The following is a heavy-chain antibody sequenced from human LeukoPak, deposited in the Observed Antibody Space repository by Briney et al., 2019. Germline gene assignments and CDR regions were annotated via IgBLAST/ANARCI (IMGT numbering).Heavy chain of an antibody. D-gene: IGHD2-2*01. V-gene: IGHV6-1*01. CDR2: TYYRSKWYN. J-gene: IGHJ6*02. Sequence: SQTLSLTRAISGDSVSSNSAAWHWIRQSPSSGLEWLGRTYYRSKWYNDYAVPVKSRITINPDTSKNQFSLQLKSVTPEDTAVYYCARDIVVVPAAPFNGMDVWGQGTTVTVSS. CDR1: GDSVSSNSAA. CDR3: ARDIVVVPAAPFNGMDV.